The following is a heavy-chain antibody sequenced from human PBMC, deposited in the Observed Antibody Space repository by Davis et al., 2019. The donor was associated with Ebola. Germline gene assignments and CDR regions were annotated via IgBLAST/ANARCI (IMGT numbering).Heavy chain of an antibody. J-gene: IGHJ4*02. CDR3: ARGTNCTSASCYVY. V-gene: IGHV1-2*06. CDR1: GYSFTVYY. CDR2: INPSNGGT. D-gene: IGHD2-2*01. Sequence: AASVKVSCKASGYSFTVYYMHWVRQAPGQGLEWMGRINPSNGGTNYAQKFQGRVTMTRDTSISTVYLELRRLRSDDTAVYYCARGTNCTSASCYVYWGQGTLLTVSS.